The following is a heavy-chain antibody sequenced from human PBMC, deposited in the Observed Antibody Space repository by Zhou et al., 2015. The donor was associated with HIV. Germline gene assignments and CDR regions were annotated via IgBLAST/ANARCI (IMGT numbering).Heavy chain of an antibody. CDR1: GYTFTSYY. Sequence: QVQLVQSGAEVKKPGASVKVSCKASGYTFTSYYMHWVRQAPGQGLEWMGIINPSGGSTSYAQKFQGRVTMTRDTSTSTVYMELSSLRSEDTAVYYCARSAYCGGDCYTGYFDYWGQGTLVTVSP. CDR3: ARSAYCGGDCYTGYFDY. D-gene: IGHD2-21*02. CDR2: INPSGGST. J-gene: IGHJ4*02. V-gene: IGHV1-46*01.